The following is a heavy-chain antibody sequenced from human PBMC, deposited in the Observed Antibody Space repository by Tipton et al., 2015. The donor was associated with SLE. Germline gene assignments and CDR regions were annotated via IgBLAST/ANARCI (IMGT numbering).Heavy chain of an antibody. J-gene: IGHJ4*02. CDR1: GGSITSSSYY. CDR2: INYSGST. V-gene: IGHV4-61*05. Sequence: GLVKPSETLSLTCTVSGGSITSSSYYWGWIRQPPGKGLEWIAYINYSGSTNYNPSLKSRVTMSVDTSKNQFSLKLSSVTAADTAVYYCARRRGSSWYEDYFDYWGQGTLVTVSS. D-gene: IGHD6-13*01. CDR3: ARRRGSSWYEDYFDY.